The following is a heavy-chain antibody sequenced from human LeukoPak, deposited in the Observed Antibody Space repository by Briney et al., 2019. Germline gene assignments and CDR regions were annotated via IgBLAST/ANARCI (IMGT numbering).Heavy chain of an antibody. CDR2: INSDGSIT. J-gene: IGHJ6*02. Sequence: GGSLRLSCAASGFTFTTYWMHWVRQAPGEGLVWVSHINSDGSITSYADSVKGRFTISRDNAKNTLYLQMNSLRAEDTAVYYCARDAVDTANAVWGQGTTVTVSS. CDR1: GFTFTTYW. CDR3: ARDAVDTANAV. V-gene: IGHV3-74*01. D-gene: IGHD5-18*01.